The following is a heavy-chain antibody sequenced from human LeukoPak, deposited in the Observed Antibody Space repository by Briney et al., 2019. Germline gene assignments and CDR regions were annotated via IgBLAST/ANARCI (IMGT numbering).Heavy chain of an antibody. Sequence: SETLSLTCTVSGGSISSGDYYWSWIRQPPGKGLEWIGYIYYSGSTYYNPSLKSRVTISVDTSKNQFSLKLSSVTAADTAVYYCARHYVKRGGYYIDYWGQGTLVTVSS. J-gene: IGHJ4*02. CDR2: IYYSGST. CDR1: GGSISSGDYY. CDR3: ARHYVKRGGYYIDY. V-gene: IGHV4-30-4*01. D-gene: IGHD2-15*01.